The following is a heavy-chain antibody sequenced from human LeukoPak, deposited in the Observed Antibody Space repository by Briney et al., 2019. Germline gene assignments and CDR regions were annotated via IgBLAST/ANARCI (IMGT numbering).Heavy chain of an antibody. J-gene: IGHJ4*02. V-gene: IGHV3-30*18. D-gene: IGHD2-15*01. Sequence: GGSLRLSCAASGFTFSSYGMHWVRQAPDKGLEWVAVISYDGSNKYYADSVKGRFTISRDNSKNTLYLQMNSLRAEDTAVYYCAKAPNYCSGGSCYSGFDYWGQGTLVTVSS. CDR3: AKAPNYCSGGSCYSGFDY. CDR1: GFTFSSYG. CDR2: ISYDGSNK.